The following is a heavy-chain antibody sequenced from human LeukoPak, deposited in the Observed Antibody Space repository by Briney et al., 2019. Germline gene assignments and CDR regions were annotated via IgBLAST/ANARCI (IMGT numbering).Heavy chain of an antibody. Sequence: GGSLRLSCAASGFTVSSNYMSWVRQAPGKGLEYVSVLYHDGGTYSADSVKGRFTISRDNAKNSLYLQMNSLRAEDTAVYYCARDVHSGAFDYWGQGTLVTVSS. V-gene: IGHV3-53*01. CDR2: LYHDGGT. CDR3: ARDVHSGAFDY. J-gene: IGHJ4*02. CDR1: GFTVSSNY. D-gene: IGHD6-19*01.